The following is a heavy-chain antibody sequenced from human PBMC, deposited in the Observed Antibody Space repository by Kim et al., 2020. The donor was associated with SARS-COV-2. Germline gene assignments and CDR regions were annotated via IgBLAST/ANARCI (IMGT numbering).Heavy chain of an antibody. CDR2: ITWGGDGT. CDR1: GFTFSNYA. CDR3: TKDVIQLPHTTGMMDY. D-gene: IGHD1-1*01. Sequence: GGSLRLSCATSGFTFSNYALNWVRQAPGKGLEWVSSITWGGDGTNYADSVKGRFTISRDNSKDTPFLHMDSLRAEDTAMYYRTKDVIQLPHTTGMMDYWG. V-gene: IGHV3-23*01. J-gene: IGHJ4*01.